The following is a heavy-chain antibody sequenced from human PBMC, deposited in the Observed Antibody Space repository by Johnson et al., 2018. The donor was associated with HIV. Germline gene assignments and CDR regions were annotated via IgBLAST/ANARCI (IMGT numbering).Heavy chain of an antibody. Sequence: QVQLVESGGGVVQPGRSLRLSCAASGFTFSSYGMHWVRQAPGKGLEWVAVIWYDGSNKYYADSVKGRFTISRDNSKTTLYLQMNSLRAEDTAVYYCARGEYVWGSFDVFDIWGQGTMVTVSS. D-gene: IGHD3-16*01. V-gene: IGHV3-33*01. CDR1: GFTFSSYG. CDR2: IWYDGSNK. CDR3: ARGEYVWGSFDVFDI. J-gene: IGHJ3*02.